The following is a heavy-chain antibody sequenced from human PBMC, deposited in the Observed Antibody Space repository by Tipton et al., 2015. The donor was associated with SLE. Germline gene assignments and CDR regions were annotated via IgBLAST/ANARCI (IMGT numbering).Heavy chain of an antibody. V-gene: IGHV3-11*05. J-gene: IGHJ4*02. CDR2: IGDRSSDI. CDR3: ARGQDSWYGLTVIDY. D-gene: IGHD6-13*01. CDR1: GFIFGDYY. Sequence: SLRLSCAASGFIFGDYYMTWIRQAPGKGLEWVSYIGDRSSDIKYADSVKGRLTISRDNAKNSLYLQMNSLRDEDTAVYYCARGQDSWYGLTVIDYWGQGTLVSVSS.